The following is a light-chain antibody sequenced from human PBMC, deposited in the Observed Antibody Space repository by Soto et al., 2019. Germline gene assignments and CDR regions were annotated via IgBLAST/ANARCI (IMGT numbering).Light chain of an antibody. CDR2: EVT. V-gene: IGLV2-23*02. Sequence: QPVLTQPASVSGSPGQSITISCTGTSSDVGSYNVVSWYQQHPGKAPKLMIYEVTERPSGVSNRFSGSKSGNTASLTVSGLQAEDEADYYCSSYAGSGVVIFGGGTKLTVL. CDR3: SSYAGSGVVI. J-gene: IGLJ2*01. CDR1: SSDVGSYNV.